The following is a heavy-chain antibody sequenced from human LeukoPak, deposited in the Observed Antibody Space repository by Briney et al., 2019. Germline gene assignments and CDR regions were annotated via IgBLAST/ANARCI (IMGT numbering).Heavy chain of an antibody. CDR3: AACGGDCCGFDY. D-gene: IGHD2-21*02. Sequence: GGSLRLSCAASGFTLSSYAMHWVRQAPGKGLEWVAVISYDGSNKYYADSVKGRFTISRDNSKNTLYLQMNSLRAEDTAVYYCAACGGDCCGFDYWGQGTLVTVSS. V-gene: IGHV3-30-3*01. CDR1: GFTLSSYA. CDR2: ISYDGSNK. J-gene: IGHJ4*02.